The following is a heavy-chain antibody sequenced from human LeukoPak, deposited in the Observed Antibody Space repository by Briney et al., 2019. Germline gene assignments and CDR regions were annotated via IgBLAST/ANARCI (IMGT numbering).Heavy chain of an antibody. D-gene: IGHD4-17*01. CDR3: ARDGGYGDYTGYFQH. V-gene: IGHV1-3*01. CDR1: GYSFSNYA. Sequence: ASVKVSCKASGYSFSNYAMHWVRQAPGQRPEWMGWINDGNVNTKYSQKFQDRVTITRDTSATTAYMELSSLRSEDTAVYFCARDGGYGDYTGYFQHWGQGTLVIVSS. CDR2: INDGNVNT. J-gene: IGHJ1*01.